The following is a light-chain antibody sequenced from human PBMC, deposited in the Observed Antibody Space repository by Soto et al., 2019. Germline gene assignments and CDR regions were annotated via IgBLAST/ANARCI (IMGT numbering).Light chain of an antibody. CDR1: SSNIGSNT. J-gene: IGLJ2*01. CDR3: AAWDVSLKNVL. Sequence: QSVLTQPPSASGTPGQRVILSCSGSSSNIGSNTVNWYQQFPGTAPKLLMYNYNQRPSGVPDRFSGSNSGTSASLAISGLQSEDEADYYCAAWDVSLKNVLFGGGTKLTVL. V-gene: IGLV1-44*01. CDR2: NYN.